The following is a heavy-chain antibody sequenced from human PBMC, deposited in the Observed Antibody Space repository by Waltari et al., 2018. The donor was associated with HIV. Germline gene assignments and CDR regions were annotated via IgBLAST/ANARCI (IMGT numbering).Heavy chain of an antibody. D-gene: IGHD3-3*01. J-gene: IGHJ4*02. CDR1: GGSFSGYY. Sequence: QVQLQQWGAGLLKPSETLSLTCAVYGGSFSGYYWSWTRQPPGKGLEWIGEINHSGSTNYNPSLKSRVTISVDTSKNQFSLKLSSVTAADTAVYYCARVDFWSGYYSYWGQGTLVTVSS. V-gene: IGHV4-34*01. CDR3: ARVDFWSGYYSY. CDR2: INHSGST.